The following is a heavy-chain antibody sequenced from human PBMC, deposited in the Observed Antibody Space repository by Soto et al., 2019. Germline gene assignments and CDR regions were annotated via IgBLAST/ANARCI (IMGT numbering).Heavy chain of an antibody. CDR2: INSDGSST. CDR1: GFTFSSYW. V-gene: IGHV3-74*01. J-gene: IGHJ3*02. Sequence: GGSLRLSCAASGFTFSSYWMHWVRQAPGKGLVWASRINSDGSSTSYADSVKGRFTISRDNAKNTLYLQMNSLRAEDTAVYYCAGDIPTSRESAFDIWGQGTMVTVSS. CDR3: AGDIPTSRESAFDI.